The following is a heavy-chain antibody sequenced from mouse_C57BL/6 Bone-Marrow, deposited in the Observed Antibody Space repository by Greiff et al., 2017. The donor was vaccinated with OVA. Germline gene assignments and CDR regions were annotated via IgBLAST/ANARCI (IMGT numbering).Heavy chain of an antibody. J-gene: IGHJ3*01. CDR2: IRNKANGYTT. CDR3: ARSSYGYDGGFAY. CDR1: GFTFTDYY. Sequence: EVQVVESGGGLVQPGGSLSLSCAASGFTFTDYYMSWVRQPPGKALEWLGFIRNKANGYTTEYSASVKGRFTISRDNSQSILYLQMNALRAEDSATYYCARSSYGYDGGFAYWGQGTLVTVSA. V-gene: IGHV7-3*01. D-gene: IGHD2-2*01.